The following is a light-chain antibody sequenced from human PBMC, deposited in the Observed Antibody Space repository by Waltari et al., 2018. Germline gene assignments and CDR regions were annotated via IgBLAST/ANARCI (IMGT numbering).Light chain of an antibody. CDR3: LQHDTFPFT. CDR1: QDLDDE. Sequence: ETTLTHSPAFMSATPGDKVTISCKATQDLDDEMNWYQQKPGEAPIFIIQEATNLVPGISTRFSGSGYGTDFTLTIDNIDSEDAAYYFCLQHDTFPFTFGPGTRVDIK. V-gene: IGKV5-2*01. CDR2: EAT. J-gene: IGKJ3*01.